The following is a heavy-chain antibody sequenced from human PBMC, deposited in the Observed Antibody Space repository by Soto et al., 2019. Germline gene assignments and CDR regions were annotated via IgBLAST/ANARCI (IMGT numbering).Heavy chain of an antibody. J-gene: IGHJ6*02. V-gene: IGHV1-18*04. D-gene: IGHD1-26*01. Sequence: GASVKVSCKASGYTFTSYGISWVRQAPGQGLEWMGWISAYNGNTNYAQKLQGRVTMTTDTSTSTAYMELRGLRSDDTAVYYCARDDDRSGSYLLYYCYGMDVWGQGTTVTVSS. CDR3: ARDDDRSGSYLLYYCYGMDV. CDR1: GYTFTSYG. CDR2: ISAYNGNT.